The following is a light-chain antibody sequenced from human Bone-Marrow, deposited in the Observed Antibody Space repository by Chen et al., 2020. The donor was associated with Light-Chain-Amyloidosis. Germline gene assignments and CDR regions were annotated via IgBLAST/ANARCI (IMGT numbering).Light chain of an antibody. J-gene: IGLJ1*01. Sequence: QSALTQPASVSGSPAQSLPLSSTGTSSDVGGDNHVSWYQQHPDKAPKLMIYEVTNRPSWVPDRFSGSKSDNTASLTISGLQTEDEADYFCSSYTITNTLVFGSGTRVTVL. CDR3: SSYTITNTLV. V-gene: IGLV2-14*01. CDR2: EVT. CDR1: SSDVGGDNH.